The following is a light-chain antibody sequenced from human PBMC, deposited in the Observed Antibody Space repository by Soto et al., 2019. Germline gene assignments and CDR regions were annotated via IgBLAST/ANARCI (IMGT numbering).Light chain of an antibody. CDR3: QQDDSSPVT. CDR2: GAS. Sequence: EIVLTQSPGTRCLSPGERATLSGRASQRVSSSYLAWYQQKPGQDPRLLIYGASSRATGIPDRFSGSGSGTEFNLTIRRLEPEDLAVYYCQQDDSSPVTFRPGTKVDIK. J-gene: IGKJ3*01. V-gene: IGKV3-20*01. CDR1: QRVSSSY.